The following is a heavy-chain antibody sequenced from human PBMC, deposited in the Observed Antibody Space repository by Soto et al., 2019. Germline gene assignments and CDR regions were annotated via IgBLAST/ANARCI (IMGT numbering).Heavy chain of an antibody. CDR2: ISANGQGI. D-gene: IGHD2-2*01. CDR1: GFTFTYYA. J-gene: IGHJ4*02. Sequence: QPGGSLRLSCTAFGFTFTYYAFSWVRQAPGKGLEWVSAISANGQGIYYADSVRGRFTISRDNSKNTVFLHMDSLRAEDTAVYYCAKDRDYPRDQFHYWGQGTLVTVSS. V-gene: IGHV3-23*01. CDR3: AKDRDYPRDQFHY.